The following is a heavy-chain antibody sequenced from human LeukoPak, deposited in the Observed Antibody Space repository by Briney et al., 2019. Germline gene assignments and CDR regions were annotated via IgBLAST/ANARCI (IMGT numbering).Heavy chain of an antibody. CDR3: ARDWKGIVVVVAATADYYFDY. J-gene: IGHJ4*02. Sequence: PGGSLRLSCAASGFTFSSYAMHWVRQAPGKGLEWVAVISYDGSNKYYADSVKGRFTISRDNSKNTLYLQMNSLRAEDTAVYYCARDWKGIVVVVAATADYYFDYWGQGTLVTVSS. V-gene: IGHV3-30-3*01. CDR2: ISYDGSNK. CDR1: GFTFSSYA. D-gene: IGHD2-15*01.